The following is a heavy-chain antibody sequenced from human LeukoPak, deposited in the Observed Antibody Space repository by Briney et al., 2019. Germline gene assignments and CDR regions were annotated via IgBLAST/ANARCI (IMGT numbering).Heavy chain of an antibody. V-gene: IGHV4-59*08. CDR2: IYYSGST. D-gene: IGHD3-22*01. Sequence: PSETLSLTCTVSGGSISSYYWSWIRQPPGKRLEWIGYIYYSGSTNYNPSLKSRVTISVDTSKNQFSLRLNSVTAADTAVYYCTRRGHYDTFDYWGPGSLVTVSS. CDR1: GGSISSYY. J-gene: IGHJ4*02. CDR3: TRRGHYDTFDY.